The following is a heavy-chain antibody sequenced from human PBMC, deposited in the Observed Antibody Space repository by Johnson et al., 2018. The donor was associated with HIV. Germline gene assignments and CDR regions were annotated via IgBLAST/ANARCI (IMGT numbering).Heavy chain of an antibody. V-gene: IGHV3-66*01. CDR1: GFTVSRNY. D-gene: IGHD2/OR15-2a*01. CDR3: ARNSRNDAFDI. J-gene: IGHJ3*02. CDR2: IYSGGST. Sequence: EVQLVESGGGLVQPGGSLRPSCAASGFTVSRNYMSWVRQAPGKGLEWVSVIYSGGSTYYADSVKGRFTISRDNSKNTLYLQMNSLRAEDTAVYSCARNSRNDAFDIWGQGTVVTVSS.